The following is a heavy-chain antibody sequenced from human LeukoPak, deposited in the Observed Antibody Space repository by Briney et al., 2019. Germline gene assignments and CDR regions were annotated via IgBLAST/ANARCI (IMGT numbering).Heavy chain of an antibody. CDR2: INHSSST. CDR3: ARGTGDIVVVPAARWFDP. Sequence: ETLSLTXXXXGGSFXGYYWSWIRQPPGKGVEWIGEINHSSSTNYTPSLKSRVTISVDTSKNQFSLKLSSVTAADTAVYYCARGTGDIVVVPAARWFDPWGQGTLVTVSS. V-gene: IGHV4-34*01. J-gene: IGHJ5*02. D-gene: IGHD2-2*01. CDR1: GGSFXGYY.